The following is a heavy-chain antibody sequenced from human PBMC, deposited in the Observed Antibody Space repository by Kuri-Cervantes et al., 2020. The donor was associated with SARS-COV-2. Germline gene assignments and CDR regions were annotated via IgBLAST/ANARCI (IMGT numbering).Heavy chain of an antibody. CDR3: ARDPDDILTGPFGY. D-gene: IGHD3-9*01. Sequence: GESLKISCAASGFTFSDYYMSWIRQAPGKGLEWVSYISSSGSTIYYADSVKGRFTISRDNSKSTLYLQMNSLRAEDTAVYYCARDPDDILTGPFGYWGQGTLVTVSS. J-gene: IGHJ4*02. V-gene: IGHV3-11*04. CDR1: GFTFSDYY. CDR2: ISSSGSTI.